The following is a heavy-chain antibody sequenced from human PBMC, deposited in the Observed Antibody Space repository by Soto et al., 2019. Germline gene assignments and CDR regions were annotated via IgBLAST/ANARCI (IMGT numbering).Heavy chain of an antibody. CDR2: IYPGDSDT. J-gene: IGHJ3*02. CDR1: GYSFTSYW. CDR3: ASNIAEAAIVDAFDI. V-gene: IGHV5-51*01. Sequence: GGSLKISCKGSGYSFTSYWIGWVRQMPGKGLEWMGIIYPGDSDTRYSPSFQGQVTISADKSISTAYLQWSSLKASDTAMYYCASNIAEAAIVDAFDIWGQGTMGTVSS. D-gene: IGHD6-13*01.